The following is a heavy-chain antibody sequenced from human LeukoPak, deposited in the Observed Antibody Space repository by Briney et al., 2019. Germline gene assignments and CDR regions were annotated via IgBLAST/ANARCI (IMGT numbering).Heavy chain of an antibody. D-gene: IGHD3-22*01. CDR3: ARDRAYYYDSSGYYYFDH. J-gene: IGHJ4*02. Sequence: GGSLRLSCAASGFTFDDYAMHWVRQAPGKGLEWVSGISWNSGSIGYADSVKGRFTIYRDNAKNSLYLQMNSLRAEDTALYYCARDRAYYYDSSGYYYFDHWGQGTLVTVSS. CDR2: ISWNSGSI. CDR1: GFTFDDYA. V-gene: IGHV3-9*01.